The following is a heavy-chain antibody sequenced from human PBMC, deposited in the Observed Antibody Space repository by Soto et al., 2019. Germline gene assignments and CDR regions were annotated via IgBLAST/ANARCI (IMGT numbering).Heavy chain of an antibody. CDR1: GFTFSTFG. CDR2: SSYDGNNK. D-gene: IGHD4-17*01. Sequence: QLVESGGGVVPPGASLRLSCAASGFTFSTFGMHWVRQTPGKGLEWVAVSSYDGNNKVYADSMKGRFTISRDKFKPTVDLVMNTLNVDATAVYYCAKDLQAYGDYDYYCYGLDVWGQGATVSVSS. CDR3: AKDLQAYGDYDYYCYGLDV. J-gene: IGHJ6*02. V-gene: IGHV3-30*18.